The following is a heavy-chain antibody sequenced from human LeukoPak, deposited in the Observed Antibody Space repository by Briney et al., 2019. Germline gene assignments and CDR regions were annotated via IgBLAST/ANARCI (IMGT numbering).Heavy chain of an antibody. V-gene: IGHV3-23*01. CDR2: ISGSGDST. D-gene: IGHD2-21*02. CDR1: GFTFRNYG. Sequence: GGSLRLSCAVSGFTFRNYGMSWVRQAPGKGLEWVSAISGSGDSTYYTDSVKGRFTISRDNDKNTLYLQMSSLRDEDTAIYYCAKGHGDWYFYFFDYWGQGTLVTVSS. J-gene: IGHJ4*02. CDR3: AKGHGDWYFYFFDY.